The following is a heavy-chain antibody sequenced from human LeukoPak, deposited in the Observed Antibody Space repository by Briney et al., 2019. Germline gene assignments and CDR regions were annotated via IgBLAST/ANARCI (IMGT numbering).Heavy chain of an antibody. D-gene: IGHD3-10*01. J-gene: IGHJ5*02. CDR3: ARDRDNYGSGSYSVNWFDP. Sequence: ASVKVSCKASGGTFSSYAVSWVRLAPGQGLEWMGGIIPLFRASIYAQKFQGRVTITADESTSTAYMELSSLRSEDTAVYYCARDRDNYGSGSYSVNWFDPWGQGTLVTVSS. CDR1: GGTFSSYA. CDR2: IIPLFRAS. V-gene: IGHV1-69*01.